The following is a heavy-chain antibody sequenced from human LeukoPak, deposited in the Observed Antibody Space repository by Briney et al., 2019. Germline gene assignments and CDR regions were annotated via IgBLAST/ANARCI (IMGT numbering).Heavy chain of an antibody. CDR1: GYTFTGYY. J-gene: IGHJ4*02. Sequence: ASVKVSCKASGYTFTGYYMHWVRQAPGQGLEWMGWINPNSGGTNYAQKFQGRVTMTRDTSISTAYMELSRLRSDDTAVYYCARDPPGYGALYYFDYWGQGTLVTVSS. D-gene: IGHD4/OR15-4a*01. CDR2: INPNSGGT. CDR3: ARDPPGYGALYYFDY. V-gene: IGHV1-2*02.